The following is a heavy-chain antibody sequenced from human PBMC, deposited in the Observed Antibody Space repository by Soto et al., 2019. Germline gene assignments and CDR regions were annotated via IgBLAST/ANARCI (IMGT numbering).Heavy chain of an antibody. CDR3: AGSDGRY. Sequence: SSETLSLTCTVSGGSISSYYWSWIRQPPGKGLEWIGYIYYSGSTNYNPSLKSRVTISVDTSKNQFSLKLSSVTAADTAVYYCAGSDGRYWGQGTLVTVSS. CDR1: GGSISSYY. V-gene: IGHV4-59*01. CDR2: IYYSGST. J-gene: IGHJ4*02.